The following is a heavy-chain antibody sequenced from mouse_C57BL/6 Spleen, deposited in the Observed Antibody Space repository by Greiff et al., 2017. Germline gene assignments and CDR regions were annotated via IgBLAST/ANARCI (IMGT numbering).Heavy chain of an antibody. CDR3: ARWPLSTTVVAPYFDV. Sequence: QVQLQQSGAELMKPGASVKLSCKATGYTFTGYWIEWVKQRPGHGLEWIGEILPGSGSTNYNEKFKGKATFTADTSSNTAYMQLSSLTTEDSAIYYCARWPLSTTVVAPYFDVWGTGTTVTVSS. V-gene: IGHV1-9*01. CDR2: ILPGSGST. J-gene: IGHJ1*03. CDR1: GYTFTGYW. D-gene: IGHD1-1*01.